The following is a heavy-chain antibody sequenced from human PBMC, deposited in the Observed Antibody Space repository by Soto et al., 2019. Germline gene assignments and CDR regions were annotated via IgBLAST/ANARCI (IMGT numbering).Heavy chain of an antibody. Sequence: QVQLVESGGGVVQPGRSLRLSCAASGFTFSSYAMHWVRQAPGKGLEWVAVISYDGSNKYYADSVKGRFTISRDNSKNTXYXXMNSLRAEDTAVYYCARGYFDILTGLPYYYYGMDVWGQGTTVTVSS. V-gene: IGHV3-30-3*01. CDR2: ISYDGSNK. CDR1: GFTFSSYA. D-gene: IGHD3-9*01. CDR3: ARGYFDILTGLPYYYYGMDV. J-gene: IGHJ6*02.